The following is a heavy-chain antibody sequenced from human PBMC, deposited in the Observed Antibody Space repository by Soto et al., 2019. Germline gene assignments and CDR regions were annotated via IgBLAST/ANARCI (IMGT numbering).Heavy chain of an antibody. CDR2: ISYDGSNK. V-gene: IGHV3-30*18. D-gene: IGHD6-19*01. CDR3: AKVRQWLAYYYYYGMDV. CDR1: GFTFSSYG. J-gene: IGHJ6*02. Sequence: QVQLVESGGGVVQPGRSLRLSCAASGFTFSSYGMHWVRQAPGKGLEWVAVISYDGSNKYYADSVKGRFTISRDNSKNKMYMQLNSMRAEDTAVYYCAKVRQWLAYYYYYGMDVWGQGTTVTVSS.